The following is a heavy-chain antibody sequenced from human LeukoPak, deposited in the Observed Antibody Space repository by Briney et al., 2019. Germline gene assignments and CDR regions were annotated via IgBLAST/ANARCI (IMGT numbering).Heavy chain of an antibody. CDR2: INKDGSEE. CDR3: VRDGGVSGYDLLDY. D-gene: IGHD5-12*01. J-gene: IGHJ4*02. CDR1: GFTFSRYW. Sequence: GGSLRLSCADSGFTFSRYWMTWVRQAPGKELEGVAHINKDGSEEHYMDSVKARFTICRDNAKNSLFLQMNSLRAEETGVYYCVRDGGVSGYDLLDYWGQGTLVTVSS. V-gene: IGHV3-7*01.